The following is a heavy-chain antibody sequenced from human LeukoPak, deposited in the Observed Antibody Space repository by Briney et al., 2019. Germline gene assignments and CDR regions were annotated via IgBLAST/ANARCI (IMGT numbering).Heavy chain of an antibody. CDR1: GFTFRSYA. CDR2: LSTGGDRT. CDR3: VKEGGLYNSGGYFDY. V-gene: IGHV3-23*01. Sequence: PGGSLRLSCVVSGFTFRSYAMGWVRQAPGKGLEWVSTLSTGGDRTYYADSVKGRFTISRDTSKNTLYVEINSLRAEDTAIYYCVKEGGLYNSGGYFDYWGQGTLVTVSS. D-gene: IGHD5-24*01. J-gene: IGHJ4*02.